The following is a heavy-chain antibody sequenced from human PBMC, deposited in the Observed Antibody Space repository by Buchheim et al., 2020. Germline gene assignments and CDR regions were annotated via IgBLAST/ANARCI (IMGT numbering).Heavy chain of an antibody. CDR1: GGTFSSYT. Sequence: QVQLVQSGAEVKKPGSSVKVSCKASGGTFSSYTISWVRQAPGQGLEWMGRIIPILGIANYAQKFQGRVTITAAKSTSTAYMELSSLRSEDTAVYYCARNRDDPIQLWSNWFDPWGQGTL. CDR2: IIPILGIA. D-gene: IGHD5-18*01. V-gene: IGHV1-69*02. J-gene: IGHJ5*02. CDR3: ARNRDDPIQLWSNWFDP.